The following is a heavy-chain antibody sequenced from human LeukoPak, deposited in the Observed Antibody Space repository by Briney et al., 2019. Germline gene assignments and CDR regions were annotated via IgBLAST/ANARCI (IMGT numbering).Heavy chain of an antibody. CDR2: ISCTTHII. V-gene: IGHV3-9*01. D-gene: IGHD3-10*01. Sequence: GGSLRLSCAASGFIFHDFAMHWVRHAPGKGREWVSTISCTTHIILYASSVNCRFTISTDNHRESLYMEMKNLRPEDTALYYCVKSGGYYYMDAWGKGTTVIVSS. J-gene: IGHJ6*03. CDR3: VKSGGYYYMDA. CDR1: GFIFHDFA.